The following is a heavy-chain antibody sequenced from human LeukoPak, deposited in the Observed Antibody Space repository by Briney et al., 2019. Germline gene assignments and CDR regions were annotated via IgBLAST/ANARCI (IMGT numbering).Heavy chain of an antibody. D-gene: IGHD6-13*01. Sequence: PGRSLRLSCAASGFTFSSYAMHWVRQAPGKGQEWVAVISYDGSNKYYADSVKSRFTISRDNSKNTLYLQMNSLRAEDTAVYYCASCIAADYFDYWGQGTLVTVSS. CDR1: GFTFSSYA. CDR2: ISYDGSNK. V-gene: IGHV3-30-3*01. CDR3: ASCIAADYFDY. J-gene: IGHJ4*02.